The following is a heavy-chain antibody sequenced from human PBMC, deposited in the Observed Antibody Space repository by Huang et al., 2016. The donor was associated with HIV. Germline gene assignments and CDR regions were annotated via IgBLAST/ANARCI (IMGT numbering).Heavy chain of an antibody. J-gene: IGHJ4*02. CDR1: GFTFGDFN. D-gene: IGHD2-15*01. CDR3: ARESCSGGTCYLFDF. V-gene: IGHV3-48*04. CDR2: SSSSSNSK. Sequence: EVQLVESGGGLVQPGTSLRLSCAASGFTFGDFNMNWVRQAPWKGLEWISYSSSSSNSKLYADSVKCRFTSSRDNARNSLYLQLKSLRVEDTAVYYCARESCSGGTCYLFDFWGQGVLVTVSS.